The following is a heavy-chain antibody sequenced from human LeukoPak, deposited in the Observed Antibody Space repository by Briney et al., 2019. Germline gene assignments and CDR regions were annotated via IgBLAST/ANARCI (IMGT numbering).Heavy chain of an antibody. CDR3: AKDSDFTYCGGDCPTLDY. J-gene: IGHJ4*02. V-gene: IGHV3-30*02. D-gene: IGHD2-21*01. Sequence: GGCLRLSCAASGFTFSSYSIHWVRQAPGKGLEWVAFIRYDGSSKHYADSVKGRFTISRDNSKNTLYLQMSSLRAEDTAVYYCAKDSDFTYCGGDCPTLDYWGQGTLVTVSS. CDR1: GFTFSSYS. CDR2: IRYDGSSK.